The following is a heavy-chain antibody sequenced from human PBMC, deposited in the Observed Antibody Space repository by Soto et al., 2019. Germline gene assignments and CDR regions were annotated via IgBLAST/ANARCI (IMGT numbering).Heavy chain of an antibody. Sequence: SETLSLTYTVSGGSISSSDYYWSWIRHSPGKGLEWIGYIRYSGSTHFHPSLESRLTMSVDTSRNQFSLKLNSVTAADTAVYYCAREPHEVPGGGYGMDGWGKGNKVTVDS. CDR3: AREPHEVPGGGYGMDG. D-gene: IGHD2-2*01. CDR1: GGSISSSDYY. V-gene: IGHV4-30-4*01. J-gene: IGHJ6*04. CDR2: IRYSGST.